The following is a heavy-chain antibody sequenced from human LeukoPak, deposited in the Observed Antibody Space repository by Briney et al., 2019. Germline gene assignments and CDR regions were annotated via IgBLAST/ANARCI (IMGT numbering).Heavy chain of an antibody. J-gene: IGHJ6*04. CDR1: GFTFSSYG. CDR3: AELGITMIGGV. CDR2: ISGSGGHT. D-gene: IGHD3-10*02. V-gene: IGHV3-23*01. Sequence: GGSLRLSCAASGFTFSSYGMSWVRQAPGKGLEWVSVISGSGGHTYYADSVKGRFTISRDNSKNTLYLQMNSLRAEDTAVYYCAELGITMIGGVWGKGTTVTISS.